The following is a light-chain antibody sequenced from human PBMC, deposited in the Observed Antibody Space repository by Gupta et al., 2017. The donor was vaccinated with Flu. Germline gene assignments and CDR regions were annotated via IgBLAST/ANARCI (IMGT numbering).Light chain of an antibody. Sequence: SFLSASVGDRVTITCRASQGIRSYLAWYKQKPGKAPKLLIYSASTWQRGVPSRFSGSGYGTEFTLTISSRQPEDFATYYCQQHNNHPPFTFGHGTKVDI. CDR2: SAS. J-gene: IGKJ3*01. V-gene: IGKV1-9*01. CDR1: QGIRSY. CDR3: QQHNNHPPFT.